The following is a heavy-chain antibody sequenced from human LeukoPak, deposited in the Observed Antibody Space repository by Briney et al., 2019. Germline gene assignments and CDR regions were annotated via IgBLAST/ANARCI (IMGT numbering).Heavy chain of an antibody. CDR1: GFTFSSYG. J-gene: IGHJ3*02. Sequence: GRSLRLSCAASGFTFSSYGMHWVRQAPGKGLEWVAVIWYDGGNKYYADSVKGRFTISRDNSKNTLYLQMNSLRAEDTAVYYCAKSTARDAFDIWGQGTMVTVSS. CDR3: AKSTARDAFDI. D-gene: IGHD5-18*01. CDR2: IWYDGGNK. V-gene: IGHV3-33*06.